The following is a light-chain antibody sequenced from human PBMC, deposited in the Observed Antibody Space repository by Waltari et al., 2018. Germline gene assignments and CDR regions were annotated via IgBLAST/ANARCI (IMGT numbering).Light chain of an antibody. CDR2: SNN. CDR3: AAWDDSLNGLYV. V-gene: IGLV1-44*01. Sequence: QSVLTQPPSASGTPGQRVTISCSGSSSNIGSNTVTWYQQLPGTAPKLLIYSNNQRPSGVPDRFSGFKSGTSASLAISGLQSEDEADYYCAAWDDSLNGLYVFGTGTKVTVL. CDR1: SSNIGSNT. J-gene: IGLJ1*01.